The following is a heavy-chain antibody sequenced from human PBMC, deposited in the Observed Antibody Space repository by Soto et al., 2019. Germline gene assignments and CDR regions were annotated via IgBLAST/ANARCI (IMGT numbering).Heavy chain of an antibody. V-gene: IGHV4-59*08. Sequence: QVQLQESGPGLVKPSETLSLTCTVSGGSISSYYWSWIRQPPGKGLEWIGYIYYSGSTNYNPPLKSRVTISVDTSKNQFSLKLSSVTAADTAVYYCARHLIRRFFDYWGQGTLVTVSS. CDR3: ARHLIRRFFDY. CDR2: IYYSGST. CDR1: GGSISSYY. J-gene: IGHJ4*02.